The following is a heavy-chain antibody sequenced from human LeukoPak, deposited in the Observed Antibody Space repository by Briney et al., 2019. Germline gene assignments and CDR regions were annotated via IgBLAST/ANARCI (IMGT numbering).Heavy chain of an antibody. V-gene: IGHV1-2*02. CDR2: INPNSGGT. CDR1: GYTFTGYY. D-gene: IGHD6-19*01. CDR3: ARDLKYPITSSGWYGFDDY. Sequence: GASVKVSCKASGYTFTGYYMHWVRQAPGQGLEWMGWINPNSGGTNYAQKFQGRVTMTRDTSISTAYMELSRLRSDDTAVYYCARDLKYPITSSGWYGFDDYWGQGTLVTVSS. J-gene: IGHJ4*02.